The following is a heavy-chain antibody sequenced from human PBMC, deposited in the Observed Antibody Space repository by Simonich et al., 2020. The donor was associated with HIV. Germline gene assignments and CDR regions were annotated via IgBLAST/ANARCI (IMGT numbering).Heavy chain of an antibody. Sequence: QVQLVESGGGVVQPGRSLRLSCAASGFTFSRYGMHWVRQAPGKGLDCVGVMYFDGSNIYYADSVKGRFTISRDNSKNTLYLQMNSLRAEDTAVYYCARDFLVGAFDYWGQGSQVTVSS. CDR1: GFTFSRYG. CDR2: MYFDGSNI. J-gene: IGHJ4*02. CDR3: ARDFLVGAFDY. V-gene: IGHV3-33*01. D-gene: IGHD1-26*01.